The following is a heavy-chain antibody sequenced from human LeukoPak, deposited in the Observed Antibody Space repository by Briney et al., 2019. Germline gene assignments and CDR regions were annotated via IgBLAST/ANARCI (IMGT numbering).Heavy chain of an antibody. CDR2: ISDTGKT. CDR1: GASLISYY. Sequence: SETLSLTCSVSGASLISYYWDWLRQPPGKGLEWIGYISDTGKTDSNPSLKSRVSISLVTSKKQFSLRLRSVTAADSAVYYCATGYYESFATWGQGSLVTVSS. J-gene: IGHJ5*02. V-gene: IGHV4-59*01. CDR3: ATGYYESFAT. D-gene: IGHD2/OR15-2a*01.